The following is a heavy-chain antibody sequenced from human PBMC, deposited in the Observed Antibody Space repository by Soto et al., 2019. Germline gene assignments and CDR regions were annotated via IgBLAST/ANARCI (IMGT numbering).Heavy chain of an antibody. CDR1: GFTFSSYA. D-gene: IGHD1-26*01. V-gene: IGHV3-23*01. Sequence: GGSLRLSCAASGFTFSSYAMSWVRQAPGKGLEWVSAISGSGGSTYYADSVKGRFTISRDNSKNTLYLQMNSLRAEDTAVYYCAKGSGSYYGEYYYYGMDVWGQGTTVTVSS. CDR3: AKGSGSYYGEYYYYGMDV. CDR2: ISGSGGST. J-gene: IGHJ6*02.